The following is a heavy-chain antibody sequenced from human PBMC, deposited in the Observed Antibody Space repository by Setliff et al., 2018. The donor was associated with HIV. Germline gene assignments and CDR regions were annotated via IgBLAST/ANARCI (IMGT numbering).Heavy chain of an antibody. D-gene: IGHD5-18*01. CDR3: ARRDGYSYGFYFDY. V-gene: IGHV4-39*01. CDR1: GGSISPSSDY. CDR2: IYYSGST. J-gene: IGHJ4*02. Sequence: SETLSLTCTVSGGSISPSSDYWGWICQPPGKGLEWIGTIYYSGSTYYNPSLKSRLTISVDTSKNQFSLKLSSVTAADTAVYYCARRDGYSYGFYFDYWGQGTLVTVSS.